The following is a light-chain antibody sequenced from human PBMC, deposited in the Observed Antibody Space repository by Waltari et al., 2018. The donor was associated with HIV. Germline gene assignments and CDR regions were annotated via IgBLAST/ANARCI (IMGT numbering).Light chain of an antibody. CDR1: SSNIGSNF. CDR2: KNN. CDR3: AAWEDSLSAVI. Sequence: QSVLTQPPSASGTPGQRVTISCSGSSSNIGSNFVYWYQQLPGTAPKLLIYKNNQRPSGVPDRFSGSKSGTSASLAITGLRSEDEADYSCAAWEDSLSAVIFGGGTTLTVL. V-gene: IGLV1-47*01. J-gene: IGLJ2*01.